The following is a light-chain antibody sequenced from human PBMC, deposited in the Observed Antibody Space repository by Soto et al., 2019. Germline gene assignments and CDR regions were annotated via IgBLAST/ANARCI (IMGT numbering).Light chain of an antibody. CDR2: AAS. CDR1: QSVSSKY. CDR3: QHYGSSPPIT. J-gene: IGKJ5*01. V-gene: IGKV3-20*01. Sequence: DIVLTQSPGTLSLSPGERATLSYRASQSVSSKYLAWYQQKPGQAPRFLIYAASSRATGIPDRFSGSGSGTDFTLTISRLEPEDFAVDYCQHYGSSPPITFGQRTRLEIK.